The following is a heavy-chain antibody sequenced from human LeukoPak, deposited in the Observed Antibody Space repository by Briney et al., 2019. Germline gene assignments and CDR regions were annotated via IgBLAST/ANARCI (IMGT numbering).Heavy chain of an antibody. CDR3: AKSYSSSWSREYYYMDV. V-gene: IGHV3-74*01. CDR2: INPDESDK. D-gene: IGHD6-13*01. J-gene: IGHJ6*03. Sequence: GGSLRLSCAASRFTFSVHWMHWVRQAPGKGLEWVSRINPDESDKAYADSVKGRFTISRDNAKNSLYLQMNSLRAEDTAVYYCAKSYSSSWSREYYYMDVWGKGTTVTVSS. CDR1: RFTFSVHW.